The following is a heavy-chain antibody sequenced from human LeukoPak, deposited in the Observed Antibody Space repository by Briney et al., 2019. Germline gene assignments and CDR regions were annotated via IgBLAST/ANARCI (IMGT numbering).Heavy chain of an antibody. CDR3: ARGFKAAAALGD. V-gene: IGHV1-8*01. D-gene: IGHD6-13*01. CDR1: GYTFTSYD. Sequence: ASVKVSCKASGYTFTSYDINWVRQATGQGLEWMGWMNPNSGNTGYAQKFQGRVTMTRNTSISTAYMELSSLRSEDTAVYYCARGFKAAAALGDWGQGTLVTVSS. J-gene: IGHJ4*02. CDR2: MNPNSGNT.